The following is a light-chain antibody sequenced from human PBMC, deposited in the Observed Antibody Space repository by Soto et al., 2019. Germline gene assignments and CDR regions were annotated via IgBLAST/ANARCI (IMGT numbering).Light chain of an antibody. CDR3: QQYGSTPYS. V-gene: IGKV3-20*01. CDR1: QSVRSNY. Sequence: EIVLTQSPGTLSLSPGERVTLSCRASQSVRSNYVAWYQQKPGQAPKLLIYGASSGATGVPDRFSGSGSGTDFTLTISRLEPEDFAEYYCQQYGSTPYSFGQGTKLEI. CDR2: GAS. J-gene: IGKJ2*03.